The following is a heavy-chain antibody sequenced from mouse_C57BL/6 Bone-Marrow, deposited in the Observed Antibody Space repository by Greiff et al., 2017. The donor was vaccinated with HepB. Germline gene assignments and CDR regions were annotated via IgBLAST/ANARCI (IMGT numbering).Heavy chain of an antibody. CDR1: GFSLTSYG. J-gene: IGHJ1*03. CDR2: IWRGGST. Sequence: VQLVESGPGLVQPSQSLSITCTVSGFSLTSYGVHWVRQSPGKGLEWLGVIWRGGSTDYNAAFMSRLSITKDNSKSQVFFKMNSLQADDTAIYYCASYDGYYGWYFDVWGTGTTVTVSS. D-gene: IGHD2-3*01. V-gene: IGHV2-5*01. CDR3: ASYDGYYGWYFDV.